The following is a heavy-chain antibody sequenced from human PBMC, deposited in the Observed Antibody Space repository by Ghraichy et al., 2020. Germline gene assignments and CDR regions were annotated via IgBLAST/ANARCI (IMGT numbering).Heavy chain of an antibody. D-gene: IGHD2/OR15-2a*01. Sequence: SETLSLTCTVSGGSISSYYWSWIRQPPGKGLEWIGYIYYSGSTNYNPSLKSRVTISVDTSKNQFSLKLSSVTAADTAVYYCARARGAVLPQYGMDVWGQGTTVTVSS. V-gene: IGHV4-59*01. CDR1: GGSISSYY. J-gene: IGHJ6*02. CDR3: ARARGAVLPQYGMDV. CDR2: IYYSGST.